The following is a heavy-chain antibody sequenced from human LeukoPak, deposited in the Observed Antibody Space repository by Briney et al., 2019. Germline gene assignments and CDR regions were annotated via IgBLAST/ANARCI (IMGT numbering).Heavy chain of an antibody. V-gene: IGHV3-7*01. CDR3: ARDPAYGALDI. CDR2: INPDGSQG. J-gene: IGHJ3*02. CDR1: GFTFSNSY. Sequence: GGSLRLSCEASGFTFSNSYMSWVRQAPGKGLEWVAIINPDGSQGSYVDSVKGRFAISRDNALNSLFLPMNSLSAEDTAVYYCARDPAYGALDIWGQGTTVTVSS. D-gene: IGHD2-21*01.